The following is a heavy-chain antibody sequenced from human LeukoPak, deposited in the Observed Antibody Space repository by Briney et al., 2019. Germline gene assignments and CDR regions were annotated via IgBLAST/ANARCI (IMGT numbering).Heavy chain of an antibody. CDR1: GYTFTSYY. V-gene: IGHV1-2*02. D-gene: IGHD6-25*01. CDR3: ATSSGSAVFPFDY. J-gene: IGHJ4*02. Sequence: ASVKVSCKTSGYTFTSYYMHWVRQAPGQGLQCLGWINPNSGGTILPQQFRGRLTLTRDMSVSTAFLDLSGLTSDDPAVYYCATSSGSAVFPFDYWGQGTLVIVSS. CDR2: INPNSGGT.